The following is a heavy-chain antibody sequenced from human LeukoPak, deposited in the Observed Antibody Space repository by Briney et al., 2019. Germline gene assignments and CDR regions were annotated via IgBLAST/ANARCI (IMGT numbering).Heavy chain of an antibody. CDR3: ASIIAARQWYFDY. V-gene: IGHV4-39*01. J-gene: IGHJ4*02. CDR2: IYYSGST. CDR1: GGSISSSSYY. Sequence: PSETLSLTCTVSGGSISSSSYYWGWIRQPPGKGLEWIGGIYYSGSTYYNQSLKSRVTISVDTSKNQFSLQLSSVTAADTAVYYCASIIAARQWYFDYWGQGTLVTVSS. D-gene: IGHD6-6*01.